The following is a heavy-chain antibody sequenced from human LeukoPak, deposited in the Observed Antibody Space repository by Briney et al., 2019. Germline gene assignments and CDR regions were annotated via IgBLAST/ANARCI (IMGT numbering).Heavy chain of an antibody. CDR1: GFTFSSYS. D-gene: IGHD3-16*02. CDR3: ARGFADFVWGSYPSSY. CDR2: ITGSSTYI. J-gene: IGHJ4*02. Sequence: GGSLRLSCAASGFTFSSYSMNWVRQALGKGLEWVSSITGSSTYIHYADSVKGRFTISRDNAKNSLYLQMNSLRAEDTAVYYCARGFADFVWGSYPSSYWGQGILVTVSS. V-gene: IGHV3-21*01.